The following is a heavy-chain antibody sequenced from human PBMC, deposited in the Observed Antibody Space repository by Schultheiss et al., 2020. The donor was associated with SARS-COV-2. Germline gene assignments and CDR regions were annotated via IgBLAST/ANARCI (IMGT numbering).Heavy chain of an antibody. J-gene: IGHJ4*02. CDR3: ARGLTGELHFDY. V-gene: IGHV4-61*05. Sequence: SETLSLTCTVSGGSISSSSYYWGWIRQPPGKGLEWIGYIYYSGSTNYNPSLKSRVTISVDTSKNQFSLKLSSVTAADTAVYYCARGLTGELHFDYWGQGTLVTVSS. CDR2: IYYSGST. CDR1: GGSISSSSYY. D-gene: IGHD7-27*01.